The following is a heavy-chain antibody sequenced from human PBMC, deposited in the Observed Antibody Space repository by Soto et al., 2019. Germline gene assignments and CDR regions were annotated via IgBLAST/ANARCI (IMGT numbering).Heavy chain of an antibody. D-gene: IGHD3-3*01. CDR2: VSNDGMTT. CDR1: GFTFRNYG. Sequence: QVKLVESGGGVVQPGRSLRLSCAASGFTFRNYGMRWVRQAPGKGLEWVAVVSNDGMTTYYTESVKGRFTISRDNSKQTLSLHMNNLRTEDSAVYYCARVWSPVPYFYGLDVWGQGTTVTVSS. J-gene: IGHJ6*02. CDR3: ARVWSPVPYFYGLDV. V-gene: IGHV3-30*03.